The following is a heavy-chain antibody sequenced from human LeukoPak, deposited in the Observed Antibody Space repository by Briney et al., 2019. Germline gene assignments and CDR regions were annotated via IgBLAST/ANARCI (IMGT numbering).Heavy chain of an antibody. CDR3: AKGTHYYDSSGYYSHFDY. Sequence: GGSLRLSCAASGFTFSSYAMSWVRQAPGKGLEWVSAISGSGGSTYYADSVEGRFTISRDNSKNTLYLQMNSLRAEDTAVYYCAKGTHYYDSSGYYSHFDYWGQGTLVTVSS. J-gene: IGHJ4*02. D-gene: IGHD3-22*01. CDR2: ISGSGGST. V-gene: IGHV3-23*01. CDR1: GFTFSSYA.